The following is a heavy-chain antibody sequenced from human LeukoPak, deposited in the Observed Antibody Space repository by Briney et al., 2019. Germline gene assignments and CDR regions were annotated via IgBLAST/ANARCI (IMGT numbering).Heavy chain of an antibody. CDR2: ISSSSTTI. V-gene: IGHV3-48*01. CDR3: ARVFDC. Sequence: PGGSLRLSCAASGFTFSSYTMNWVRQAPGKGLEWVSYISSSSTTIYYADSVKGRFTISRDNAKNSLYLQMNSLGAEDTAVYYCARVFDCWGQGALVTVSS. J-gene: IGHJ5*01. CDR1: GFTFSSYT.